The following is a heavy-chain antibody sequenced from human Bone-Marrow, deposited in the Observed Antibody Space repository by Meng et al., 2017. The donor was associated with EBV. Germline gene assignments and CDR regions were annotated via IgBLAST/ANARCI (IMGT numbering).Heavy chain of an antibody. J-gene: IGHJ5*02. CDR1: GDSVSSNSAA. CDR3: VRDRGYWDWFDP. CDR2: TYYRSKWYN. V-gene: IGHV6-1*01. D-gene: IGHD3-22*01. Sequence: QVQLQQSGPGLVKPSXXLXLTXAXPGDSVSSNSAAWNWIRQSPSRGLEWLGRTYYRSKWYNDYAVSVKSRIIINPDTSKNQVFLQLNSVTPEDTAVYYCVRDRGYWDWFDPWGQGTLVTVSS.